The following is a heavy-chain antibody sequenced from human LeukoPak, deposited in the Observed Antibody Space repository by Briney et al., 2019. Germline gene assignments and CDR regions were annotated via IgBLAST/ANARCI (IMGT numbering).Heavy chain of an antibody. V-gene: IGHV3-7*01. CDR3: ARAGGYASSWGY. J-gene: IGHJ4*02. D-gene: IGHD5-12*01. Sequence: GGSLRLSCAASGFTFSSYWMSWVRQAPGKGLEWVANIKQDGSEKYYVGSVKGRFTISRDNAKDSLYLHMNSLRAEDTAVYYCARAGGYASSWGYWGQGTLVTVSS. CDR1: GFTFSSYW. CDR2: IKQDGSEK.